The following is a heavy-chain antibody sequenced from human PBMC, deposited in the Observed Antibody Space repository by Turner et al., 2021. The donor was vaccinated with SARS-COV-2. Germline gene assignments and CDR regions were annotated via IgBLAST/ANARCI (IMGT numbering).Heavy chain of an antibody. D-gene: IGHD1-26*01. CDR1: GFTFSSYG. V-gene: IGHV3-33*01. CDR3: ARGKEWELSY. Sequence: QVQLVESGGVVVQPGRSLRLSCAASGFTFSSYGMHWVRQAPGKGLEWVAVIWYDGSNKYYGDSVKGRFTISRDNSKNTLYLQMNSLRAEDTAVYYCARGKEWELSYWGQGTLVTVSS. CDR2: IWYDGSNK. J-gene: IGHJ4*02.